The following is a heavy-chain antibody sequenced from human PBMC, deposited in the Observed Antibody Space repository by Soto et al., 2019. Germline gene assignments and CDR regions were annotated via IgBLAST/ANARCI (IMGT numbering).Heavy chain of an antibody. J-gene: IGHJ4*02. CDR1: GGTFSSYA. V-gene: IGHV1-69*12. D-gene: IGHD2-8*01. Sequence: QVQLVQSGAEVKKPGSSVKVSCKASGGTFSSYAISWVRQAPGQGLEWTGGIIPIFGTANYAQKSQGRVTIPADESTSPAYMELSSLRSEDTAVDYCARAKMAQGMGFDYWGQGNLVTVSS. CDR3: ARAKMAQGMGFDY. CDR2: IIPIFGTA.